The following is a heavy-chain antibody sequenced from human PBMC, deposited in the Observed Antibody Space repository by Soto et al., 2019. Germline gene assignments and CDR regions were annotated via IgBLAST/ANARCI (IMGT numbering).Heavy chain of an antibody. Sequence: PSETLSLTCTVSGGSISSGGYYWSWIRQHPGKGLEWIGYIYYSGSTYYNPSLKSRVTISVDTSKNQFSLKLSSVTAADTAVYYCARGRYDFWSGSADQYYFDYWGQGTLVTVSS. D-gene: IGHD3-3*01. CDR3: ARGRYDFWSGSADQYYFDY. V-gene: IGHV4-31*03. CDR1: GGSISSGGYY. J-gene: IGHJ4*02. CDR2: IYYSGST.